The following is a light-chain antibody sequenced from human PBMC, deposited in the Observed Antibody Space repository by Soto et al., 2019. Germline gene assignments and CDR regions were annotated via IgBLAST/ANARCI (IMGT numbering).Light chain of an antibody. J-gene: IGLJ3*02. CDR2: EVS. CDR3: SSTAGNNNLV. Sequence: QSALTQSPSASGSPGQSVTISCTGTSSDVGGHNYVSWYQHHPGKAPKLIIYEVSKRPSGVPDRFSGSESANTASLTVSGLQAEDEAFYYCSSTAGNNNLVFGGGTKVTVL. V-gene: IGLV2-8*01. CDR1: SSDVGGHNY.